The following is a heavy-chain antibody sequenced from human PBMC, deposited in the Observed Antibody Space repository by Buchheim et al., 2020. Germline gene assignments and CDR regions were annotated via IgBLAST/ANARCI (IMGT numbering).Heavy chain of an antibody. CDR3: ARGAAAGLGSLFQH. CDR1: GGSISSYY. CDR2: IYYSGST. J-gene: IGHJ1*01. D-gene: IGHD6-13*01. Sequence: VQLQESGPGLVKPSETLSLTCTVSGGSISSYYWSWIRQPPGKGVEWIGYIYYSGSTNYNPSLKSRVTISVDTSKNQFSLKLSSVTAADTAVYYCARGAAAGLGSLFQHWGQGTL. V-gene: IGHV4-59*01.